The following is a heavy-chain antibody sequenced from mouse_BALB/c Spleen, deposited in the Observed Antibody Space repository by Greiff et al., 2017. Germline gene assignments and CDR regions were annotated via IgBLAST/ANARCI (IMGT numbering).Heavy chain of an antibody. V-gene: IGHV1-82*01. CDR3: ARGTTVVARGGAY. CDR2: IYPGDGDT. Sequence: VQLQQSGPELVKPGASVKISCKASGYAFSSSWMNWVKQRPGQGLEWIGRIYPGDGDTNYNGKFKGKATLTADKSSSTAYMQLSSLTSVDSAVYFCARGTTVVARGGAYWGQGTLVTVSA. CDR1: GYAFSSSW. D-gene: IGHD1-1*01. J-gene: IGHJ3*01.